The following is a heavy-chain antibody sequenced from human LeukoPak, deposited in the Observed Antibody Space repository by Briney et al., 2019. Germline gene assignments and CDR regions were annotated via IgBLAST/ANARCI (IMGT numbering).Heavy chain of an antibody. D-gene: IGHD5-18*01. V-gene: IGHV1-8*02. CDR2: INPSSGNT. CDR3: ARGVDTAMVHYYYYYMDV. Sequence: ASVKVSCKASGYTFTGYYMHWVRQAPGQGLEWMGWINPSSGNTGYAQKFQGRVTMTRNTSISTAYMELSSLRSEDTAVYYCARGVDTAMVHYYYYYMDVWGKGTTVTISS. J-gene: IGHJ6*03. CDR1: GYTFTGYY.